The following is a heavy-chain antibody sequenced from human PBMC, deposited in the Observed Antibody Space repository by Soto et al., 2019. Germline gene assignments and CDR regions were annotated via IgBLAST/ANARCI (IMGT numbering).Heavy chain of an antibody. Sequence: ASVKVSCKASGYTFTSYGISWVRQAPGQGLEWMGWISAYNGNTNYAQKLQGRVTMTTDTSTSTAYMELRSLRSDDTAVYYCARDSRYCSSTSCCGPPQFDYWGQGTLVTVSS. CDR1: GYTFTSYG. CDR3: ARDSRYCSSTSCCGPPQFDY. V-gene: IGHV1-18*01. CDR2: ISAYNGNT. D-gene: IGHD2-2*01. J-gene: IGHJ4*02.